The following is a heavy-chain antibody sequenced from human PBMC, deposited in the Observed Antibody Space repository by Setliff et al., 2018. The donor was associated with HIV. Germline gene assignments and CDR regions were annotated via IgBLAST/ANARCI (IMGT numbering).Heavy chain of an antibody. J-gene: IGHJ4*02. V-gene: IGHV3-7*03. Sequence: GGSLRLSCAASGFTFRSFCLSWVRQVPGKGLEWVANINENGNEKYYVDSVKGRFTISRDNAKNSLYLQMNSLRVEDTAVYYCVREYAMAARYWGRGTLVTVSS. CDR3: VREYAMAARY. CDR2: INENGNEK. CDR1: GFTFRSFC. D-gene: IGHD2-15*01.